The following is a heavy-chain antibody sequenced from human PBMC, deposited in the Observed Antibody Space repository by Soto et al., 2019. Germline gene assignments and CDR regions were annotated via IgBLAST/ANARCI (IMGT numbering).Heavy chain of an antibody. V-gene: IGHV3-33*01. Sequence: GGSLRLSCAASGFTFSSYGMHWVRQAPGKGLEWVAVIWYDGSNKYYADSVKGRFTISRDNSKNTLYLQMNSLRAEDTAVYYCARDFAIAAAGLGGMDVWGQGTTVTVSS. CDR3: ARDFAIAAAGLGGMDV. J-gene: IGHJ6*02. CDR1: GFTFSSYG. D-gene: IGHD6-13*01. CDR2: IWYDGSNK.